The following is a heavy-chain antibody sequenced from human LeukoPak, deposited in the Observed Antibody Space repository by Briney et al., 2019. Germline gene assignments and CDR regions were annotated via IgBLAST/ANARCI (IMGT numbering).Heavy chain of an antibody. CDR2: IYYSGST. J-gene: IGHJ6*02. D-gene: IGHD3-3*01. Sequence: SETLSLTCTVSGGSISSYYWSRIRQPPGKGLEWIGYIYYSGSTNYNPSLKSRVTISVDTSKNQFSLKLSSVTAADTAVYYCARVGGGNDFWSGYFNYGMDVWGQGTTVTVSS. CDR3: ARVGGGNDFWSGYFNYGMDV. CDR1: GGSISSYY. V-gene: IGHV4-59*01.